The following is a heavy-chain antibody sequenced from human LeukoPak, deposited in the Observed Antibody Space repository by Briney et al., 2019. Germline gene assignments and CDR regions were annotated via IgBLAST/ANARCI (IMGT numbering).Heavy chain of an antibody. Sequence: ASVKVSCKASGYTFTGYYMHWVRQAPGQGLEWMGRINPNSGGTNYAQKFQGRVTMTRDTSISTAYMELSRLRSDDTAVYYCARGDYGGRSPFDYWGQGTLVTVSS. CDR2: INPNSGGT. D-gene: IGHD4-23*01. J-gene: IGHJ4*02. CDR3: ARGDYGGRSPFDY. V-gene: IGHV1-2*06. CDR1: GYTFTGYY.